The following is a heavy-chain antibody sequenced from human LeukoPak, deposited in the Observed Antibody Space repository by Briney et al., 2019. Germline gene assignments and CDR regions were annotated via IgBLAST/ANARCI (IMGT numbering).Heavy chain of an antibody. Sequence: ASVKVSCKTSGYTFTSYGISWARQAPGQGLEWMGWISAYNGNTNYAQKLQGRVTMTTDTSTSTAYMELRSLRSDDTAVYYCARDYGDFWSGGTADIDYWGQGTLVTVSS. D-gene: IGHD3-3*01. CDR1: GYTFTSYG. V-gene: IGHV1-18*01. J-gene: IGHJ4*02. CDR3: ARDYGDFWSGGTADIDY. CDR2: ISAYNGNT.